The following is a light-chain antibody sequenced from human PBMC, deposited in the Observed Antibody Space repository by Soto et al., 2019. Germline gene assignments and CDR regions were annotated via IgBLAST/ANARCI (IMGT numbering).Light chain of an antibody. Sequence: SYELTQPPSASVAPGQTARITCGGSNIGSKSVHWYQQKPGQAPVLVVYDDGDRPSGIPERFSGSNSGNTATLTISRVEAGDEADYYCQVWDNSSDHPYLFGTGTKLTVL. CDR3: QVWDNSSDHPYL. CDR1: NIGSKS. J-gene: IGLJ1*01. CDR2: DDG. V-gene: IGLV3-21*02.